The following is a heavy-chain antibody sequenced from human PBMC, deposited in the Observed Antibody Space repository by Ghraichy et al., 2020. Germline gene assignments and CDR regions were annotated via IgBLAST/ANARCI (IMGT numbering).Heavy chain of an antibody. Sequence: GGSLRLSCAASGFTFSNAWMSWVRQAPGKGLEWVGRIKSKTDGGTTDYAAPVKGRFTISRDDSKNTLYLQMNSLKTEDTAVYYCTTDVGYNWNSDDAFDIWGQGTMVTVSS. CDR1: GFTFSNAW. J-gene: IGHJ3*02. CDR3: TTDVGYNWNSDDAFDI. D-gene: IGHD1-7*01. V-gene: IGHV3-15*01. CDR2: IKSKTDGGTT.